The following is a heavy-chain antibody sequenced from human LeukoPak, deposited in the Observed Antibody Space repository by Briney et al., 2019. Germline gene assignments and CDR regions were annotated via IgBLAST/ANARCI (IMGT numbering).Heavy chain of an antibody. CDR1: GFTFSSYA. J-gene: IGHJ3*02. Sequence: PGGSLRLSCAASGFTFSSYAMSWVRQAPGKGLEWVSTISGSDGSTYYADSVKGRFTISRDNPKNTLYLQMNSLRAEDTAIYYCAKGYCSGGSCYHDAFDIWGQGTMVTVSS. CDR3: AKGYCSGGSCYHDAFDI. D-gene: IGHD2-15*01. CDR2: ISGSDGST. V-gene: IGHV3-23*01.